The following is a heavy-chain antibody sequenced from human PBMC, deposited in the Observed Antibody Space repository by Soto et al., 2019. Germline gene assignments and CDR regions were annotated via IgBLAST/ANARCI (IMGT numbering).Heavy chain of an antibody. V-gene: IGHV3-9*01. CDR3: AKDSGYDLSYFDY. CDR2: ISWNSGSI. CDR1: GFTFDDYA. D-gene: IGHD5-12*01. Sequence: EVQLVESGGGLVQPGRSLRLSCAASGFTFDDYAMHWVRQAPGKGLEWVSGISWNSGSIGYADSVKGRFTISRDNAKNSLYLQMNSLRAEDTVLYYCAKDSGYDLSYFDYWGQGTLVTVSS. J-gene: IGHJ4*02.